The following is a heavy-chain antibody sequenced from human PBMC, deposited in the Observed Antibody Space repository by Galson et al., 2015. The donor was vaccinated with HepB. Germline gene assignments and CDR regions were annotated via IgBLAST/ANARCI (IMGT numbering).Heavy chain of an antibody. J-gene: IGHJ4*02. CDR1: GDSVSSNRAA. Sequence: CAISGDSVSSNRAAWNWIRQSPSRGLEWLGRTYYKSMWYNDYAVSVKSRITINPDTSKNQFSLQLNSVTPEDTAVYYCARDLDSGPNHFDFWGQGTLVTVSS. D-gene: IGHD6-19*01. V-gene: IGHV6-1*01. CDR3: ARDLDSGPNHFDF. CDR2: TYYKSMWYN.